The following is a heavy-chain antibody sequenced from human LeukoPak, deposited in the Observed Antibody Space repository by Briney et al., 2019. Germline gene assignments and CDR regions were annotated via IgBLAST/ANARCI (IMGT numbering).Heavy chain of an antibody. V-gene: IGHV1-18*01. CDR1: GYTFTSYG. CDR2: ISAYNGNT. Sequence: GASVKVSCKASGYTFTSYGISWVRQAPGQGLEWMGWISAYNGNTNYAQKLQGRVTMTTDTSTSTAYMELSSLRSEGTAVYYCARDPSAAGTGYYGMDVWGQGTTVTVSS. D-gene: IGHD6-13*01. J-gene: IGHJ6*02. CDR3: ARDPSAAGTGYYGMDV.